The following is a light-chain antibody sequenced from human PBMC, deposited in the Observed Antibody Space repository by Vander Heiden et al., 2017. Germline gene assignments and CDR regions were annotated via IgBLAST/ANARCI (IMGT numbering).Light chain of an antibody. CDR1: KLGDKY. J-gene: IGLJ2*01. V-gene: IGLV3-1*01. Sequence: SYELTQSPSVSVSPGQTASITCSGDKLGDKYACWYQQKPGQSPVLVIYQDSERPSGIPERFSGSNSGNTATLTISGTQAMEEADYYCQAWDSSTVVCGGGTKLTVL. CDR2: QDS. CDR3: QAWDSSTVV.